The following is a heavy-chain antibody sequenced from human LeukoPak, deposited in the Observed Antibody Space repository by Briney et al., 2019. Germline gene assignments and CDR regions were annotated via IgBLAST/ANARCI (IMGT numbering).Heavy chain of an antibody. D-gene: IGHD3-22*01. Sequence: PSETLSFTCAVYGGSFSGYYWSWIRQPPGKGLEWIGEINHSGSTNYNPSLKSRVTISVDTSKNQFFLKLSSVTAADAAAYYCARRRSDYYDSSGYPIDYWGQGTLVTVSS. CDR3: ARRRSDYYDSSGYPIDY. CDR1: GGSFSGYY. J-gene: IGHJ4*02. CDR2: INHSGST. V-gene: IGHV4-34*01.